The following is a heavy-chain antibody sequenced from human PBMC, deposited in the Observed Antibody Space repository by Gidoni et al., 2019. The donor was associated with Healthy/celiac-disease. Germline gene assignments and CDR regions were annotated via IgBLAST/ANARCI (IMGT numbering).Heavy chain of an antibody. CDR2: IYYSGST. CDR3: ARDQEGRFDL. Sequence: PGKGLEWIGYIYYSGSTYYNPSLKSRVTISVDTSKNQFSLKLSSVTAADTAVYYCARDQEGRFDLWGRGTLVTVSS. J-gene: IGHJ2*01. V-gene: IGHV4-31*02.